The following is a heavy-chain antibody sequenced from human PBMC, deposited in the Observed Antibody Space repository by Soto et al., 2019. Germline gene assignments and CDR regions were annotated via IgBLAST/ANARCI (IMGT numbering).Heavy chain of an antibody. CDR2: IYYSGST. CDR1: GGSISSYY. CDR3: ARVPIAARVWSYYMDV. V-gene: IGHV4-59*01. D-gene: IGHD6-6*01. Sequence: SETLSLTCTVSGGSISSYYWSWIRQPPGKGLEWIGYIYYSGSTNYNPSLKSRVTISVDTSKNQFSLKLSSVTAADTAVYYCARVPIAARVWSYYMDVWGKGTTVTVSS. J-gene: IGHJ6*03.